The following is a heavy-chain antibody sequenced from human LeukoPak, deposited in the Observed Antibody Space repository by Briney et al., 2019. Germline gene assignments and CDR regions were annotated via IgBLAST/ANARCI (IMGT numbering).Heavy chain of an antibody. CDR3: AKSSGRDFWSGYTYYFDY. V-gene: IGHV3-23*01. J-gene: IGHJ4*02. D-gene: IGHD3-3*01. Sequence: GGSLRPSCAASGFTFSNNAMSWVRQPPGKGLEWVSGISGSGSSTYYADSVKGRFTISRDNLKNTLYLQMNSLRAEDTAIYYCAKSSGRDFWSGYTYYFDYWGQGTLVTVSS. CDR1: GFTFSNNA. CDR2: ISGSGSST.